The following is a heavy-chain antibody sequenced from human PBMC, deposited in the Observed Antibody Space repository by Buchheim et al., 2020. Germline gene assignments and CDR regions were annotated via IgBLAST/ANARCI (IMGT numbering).Heavy chain of an antibody. CDR2: IKQDGSEK. Sequence: EVQLVESGGDLVQPGGSLRLSCAASGFTFSSYWMSWVRQAPGKGLKWVANIKQDGSEKYYVDSVKGRLTISRDNAKNSLYLQMNRLRAEDTAVYYWARDRDFFSDYYMDVWGKGTT. D-gene: IGHD3-3*01. J-gene: IGHJ6*03. V-gene: IGHV3-7*01. CDR1: GFTFSSYW. CDR3: ARDRDFFSDYYMDV.